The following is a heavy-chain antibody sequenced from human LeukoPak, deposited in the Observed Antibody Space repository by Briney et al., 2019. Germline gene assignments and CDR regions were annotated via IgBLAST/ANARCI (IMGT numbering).Heavy chain of an antibody. CDR2: INHSGST. D-gene: IGHD2-15*01. CDR1: GGSFSGYY. J-gene: IGHJ4*02. Sequence: PSETLSLTCAVYGGSFSGYYWSWIRQPPGKGLEWIGEINHSGSTNYNPSLERRVTISVDTSKKQFSLKLSSVTAADTAVYYCARVGGEQDCSGGSRYVERYFDNWGQGTLVTVSS. CDR3: ARVGGEQDCSGGSRYVERYFDN. V-gene: IGHV4-34*01.